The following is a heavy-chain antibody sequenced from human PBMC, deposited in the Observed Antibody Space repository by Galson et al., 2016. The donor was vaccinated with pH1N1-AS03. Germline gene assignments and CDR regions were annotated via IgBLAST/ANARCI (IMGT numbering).Heavy chain of an antibody. D-gene: IGHD1-26*01. CDR2: ISHSGNT. Sequence: ETLSLTCAVSGYSISSGFHWAWVRQPPSKGLEWIGTISHSGNTYYNPSLKGRVTMSVDTSKNQFSLKLSSVTAADAAVYYCARFSGSYQFDYWGQGTLVTVSS. J-gene: IGHJ4*02. CDR3: ARFSGSYQFDY. CDR1: GYSISSGFH. V-gene: IGHV4-38-2*01.